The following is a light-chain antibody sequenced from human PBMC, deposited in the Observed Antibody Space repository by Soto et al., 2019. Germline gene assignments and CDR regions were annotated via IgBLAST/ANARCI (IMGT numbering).Light chain of an antibody. CDR1: QGIRNH. V-gene: IGKV1-17*01. Sequence: DIQMTRSPSSLSASVVDRVTITFRASQGIRNHLGWYQQKPGKAPKRLVFEASTLESGVPSRFSGSGSGTEFTLTISSLQPEDSATYFCLQHDDYPAITFGQGTRLEIK. CDR3: LQHDDYPAIT. CDR2: EAS. J-gene: IGKJ5*01.